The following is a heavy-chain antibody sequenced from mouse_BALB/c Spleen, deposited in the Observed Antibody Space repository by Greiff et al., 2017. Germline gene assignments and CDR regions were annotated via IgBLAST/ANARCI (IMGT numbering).Heavy chain of an antibody. V-gene: IGHV1S81*02. CDR2: INPSNGGT. J-gene: IGHJ3*01. D-gene: IGHD2-4*01. CDR3: TRGITMITRFAY. CDR1: GYTFTSYY. Sequence: VQLQQSGAELVKPGASVKLSCKASGYTFTSYYMYWVKQRPGQGLEWIGEINPSNGGTNFNEKFKSKATLTVDKSSSTAYMQLSSLTSEDSAVYYCTRGITMITRFAYWGQGTLVTVSA.